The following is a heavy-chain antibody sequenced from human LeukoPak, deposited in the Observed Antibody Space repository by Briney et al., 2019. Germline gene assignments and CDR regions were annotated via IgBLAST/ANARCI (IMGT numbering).Heavy chain of an antibody. Sequence: ASVKVSCKASGGTFSSYAISWVRQALGQGLEWMGGIIPIFGTANYAQKFQGRVTITAGESTGTAYMELSSLRSEDTAVYYCARGGVAEGAFDIWGQGTMVTVSS. D-gene: IGHD3-3*01. V-gene: IGHV1-69*13. CDR1: GGTFSSYA. CDR3: ARGGVAEGAFDI. J-gene: IGHJ3*02. CDR2: IIPIFGTA.